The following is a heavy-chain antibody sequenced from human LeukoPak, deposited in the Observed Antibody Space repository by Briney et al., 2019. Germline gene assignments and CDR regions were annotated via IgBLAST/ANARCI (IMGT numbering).Heavy chain of an antibody. V-gene: IGHV3-23*01. CDR2: ISGSGGST. D-gene: IGHD6-13*01. Sequence: SGGSLRLSCAASGFTFSSYAMSWVRQAPGKGLEWVPAISGSGGSTYYADSVKGRFTISRDNSKNTPYLQMNSLRAEDTAVYYCAKAGEYSSSWYDYWGQGTLVTVSS. CDR1: GFTFSSYA. CDR3: AKAGEYSSSWYDY. J-gene: IGHJ4*02.